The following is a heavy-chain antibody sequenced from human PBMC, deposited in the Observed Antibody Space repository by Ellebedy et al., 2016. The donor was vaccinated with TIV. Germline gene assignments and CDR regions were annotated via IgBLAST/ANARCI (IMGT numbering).Heavy chain of an antibody. CDR3: ATKHCTGGNCHHPTFDY. CDR2: ISPNNGGP. Sequence: ASVKVSCXASGYTFTGYYMHWVRQAPGQGLEWMGWISPNNGGPNYAQKFQGRVTMTSDTSISTAYMELNRLRSDDTAVYYCATKHCTGGNCHHPTFDYWGQGTLVTVSS. V-gene: IGHV1-2*02. J-gene: IGHJ4*02. D-gene: IGHD2-8*02. CDR1: GYTFTGYY.